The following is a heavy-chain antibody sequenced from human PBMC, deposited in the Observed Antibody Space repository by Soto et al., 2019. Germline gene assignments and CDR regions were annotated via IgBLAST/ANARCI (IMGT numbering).Heavy chain of an antibody. V-gene: IGHV3-33*01. CDR3: ARDASYYSLWSGYYPSRNGMDV. J-gene: IGHJ6*02. CDR2: IWYDGSKK. CDR1: GFTFSSFG. Sequence: VQVVESGGGVVQPGRSLRLSCAASGFTFSSFGMHWVRQAPGKGLEWVSLIWYDGSKKSYGDSVKGRFTISRVNSRNTVYLQMNSLRADDTAVYYCARDASYYSLWSGYYPSRNGMDVWGQGTTVTVSS. D-gene: IGHD3-3*01.